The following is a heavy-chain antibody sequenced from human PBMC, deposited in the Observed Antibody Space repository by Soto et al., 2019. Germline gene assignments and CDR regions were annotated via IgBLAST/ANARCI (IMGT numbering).Heavy chain of an antibody. CDR2: IIPIFGTA. Sequence: SVKVSCKASGGTFSSYAISWVRQAPGQGREWMGGIIPIFGTANYAQKFQGRVTITADESTSTAYMELSSLRSEDTAVYYCARTPSEYSSSSYYYYGMDVWGQGTTVTVSS. J-gene: IGHJ6*02. CDR3: ARTPSEYSSSSYYYYGMDV. CDR1: GGTFSSYA. D-gene: IGHD6-6*01. V-gene: IGHV1-69*13.